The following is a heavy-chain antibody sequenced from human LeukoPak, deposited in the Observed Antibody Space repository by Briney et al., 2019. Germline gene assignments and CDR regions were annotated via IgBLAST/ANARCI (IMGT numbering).Heavy chain of an antibody. Sequence: SETLSLTCAVYGGSFSGYYWSWIRQPPGKGLGWIGEINHSGSTNYNPSLKSRVTISVDTSKNQFSLKLSSVTAADTAVYYCARTTGHKDYWGQGTLVTVSS. V-gene: IGHV4-34*01. CDR3: ARTTGHKDY. CDR2: INHSGST. CDR1: GGSFSGYY. D-gene: IGHD2-8*02. J-gene: IGHJ4*02.